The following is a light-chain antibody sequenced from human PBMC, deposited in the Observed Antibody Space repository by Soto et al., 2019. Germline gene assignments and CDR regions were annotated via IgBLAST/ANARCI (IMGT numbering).Light chain of an antibody. V-gene: IGKV1-5*03. CDR3: QQYNSVSRT. J-gene: IGKJ1*01. CDR2: KAS. Sequence: DIQMTQSPSTLSASIGDRVTITCRASESISIWLAWYQQKPGKAPKLLIYKASSVESGVPSRFSGSGSGTEFTLTISSLQPDDSASYYCQQYNSVSRTFGQGTKVEIK. CDR1: ESISIW.